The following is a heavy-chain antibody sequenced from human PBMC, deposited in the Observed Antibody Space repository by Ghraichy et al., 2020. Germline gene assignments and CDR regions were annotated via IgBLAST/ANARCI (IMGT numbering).Heavy chain of an antibody. D-gene: IGHD1-26*01. J-gene: IGHJ4*02. CDR1: GFTVSSNY. V-gene: IGHV3-53*04. CDR3: ARGGYSGSYYREVRYYFDY. CDR2: IYSGGST. Sequence: GESLNISCAASGFTVSSNYMSWVRQAPGKGLEWVSVIYSGGSTYYADSVKGRFTISRHNSKNTLYLQMNSLRAEDTAVYYCARGGYSGSYYREVRYYFDYWGQGTLVTVSS.